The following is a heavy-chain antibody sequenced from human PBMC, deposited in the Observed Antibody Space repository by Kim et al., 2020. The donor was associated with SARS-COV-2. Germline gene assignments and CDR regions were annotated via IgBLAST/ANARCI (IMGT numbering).Heavy chain of an antibody. D-gene: IGHD6-13*01. CDR1: GFTFSSYA. J-gene: IGHJ4*02. CDR3: VKSPRIAAAAVG. V-gene: IGHV3-23*01. Sequence: GGSLRLSCAASGFTFSSYAMSWVRQAPGKGLECVSAISGSGGSTYYADSVKGRFTISRDNSKNTLYLQMNSLRAEDTSVYYCVKSPRIAAAAVGWGQGTLVTVSS. CDR2: ISGSGGST.